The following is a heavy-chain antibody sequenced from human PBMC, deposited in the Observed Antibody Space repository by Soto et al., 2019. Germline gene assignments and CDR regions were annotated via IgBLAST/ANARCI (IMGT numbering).Heavy chain of an antibody. CDR3: TRDSTFLGQSDAQECPGWFDL. V-gene: IGHV3-49*03. CDR2: IRSKAYGGTT. Sequence: GGSLRLSCTASGFTLGDYAMSWFRQAPGKGLEWVGFIRSKAYGGTTEYAASVKGRFTISRDDSKSIAYLQMNSLKTEDTAVYYGTRDSTFLGQSDAQECPGWFDLWGQGTLVTVSS. J-gene: IGHJ5*01. CDR1: GFTLGDYA. D-gene: IGHD2-2*01.